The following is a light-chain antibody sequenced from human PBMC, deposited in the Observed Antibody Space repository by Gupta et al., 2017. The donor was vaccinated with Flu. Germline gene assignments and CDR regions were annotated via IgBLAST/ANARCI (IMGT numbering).Light chain of an antibody. CDR2: EVS. J-gene: IGLJ1*01. Sequence: SALTQPASVSGSPGPSLTISCTGTSSDVGGYNYVSWYQQHPGKAPNLMIYEVSNRPSGVPDRFSGSKSGTTASLTITGLQAEDEADYYCRSYTSSSNLYVFGTGTKLTVL. V-gene: IGLV2-14*01. CDR1: SSDVGGYNY. CDR3: RSYTSSSNLYV.